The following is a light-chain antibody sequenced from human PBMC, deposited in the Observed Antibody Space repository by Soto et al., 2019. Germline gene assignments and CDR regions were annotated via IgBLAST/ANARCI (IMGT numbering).Light chain of an antibody. V-gene: IGKV1-39*01. J-gene: IGKJ3*01. CDR1: QSINKY. CDR3: QQTYSTPFT. Sequence: DIQMTQSPSSLSASVGDRVTITCRASQSINKYINWYQQKPGKAPNLLIDGASSLQSGVPSRFSGSASGTDFTLTISNLQPEDFATYYCQQTYSTPFTFVPGTKVYIK. CDR2: GAS.